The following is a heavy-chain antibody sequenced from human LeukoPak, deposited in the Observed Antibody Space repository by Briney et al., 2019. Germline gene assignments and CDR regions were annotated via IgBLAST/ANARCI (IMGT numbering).Heavy chain of an antibody. D-gene: IGHD3-10*01. CDR1: GFTFSSYG. Sequence: GGSLRLSCAASGFTFSSYGMHWVRQAPGKGLEWVAVIWYDGSNKYYADSVKGRFTISRDNSKNTLYLQMNSLRAEDTAVYYCARTPPYRGHFDYRGQGTLVTVSS. V-gene: IGHV3-33*01. CDR3: ARTPPYRGHFDY. J-gene: IGHJ4*02. CDR2: IWYDGSNK.